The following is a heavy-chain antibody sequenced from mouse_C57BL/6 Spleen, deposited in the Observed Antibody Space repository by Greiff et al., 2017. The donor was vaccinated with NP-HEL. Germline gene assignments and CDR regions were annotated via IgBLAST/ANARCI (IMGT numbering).Heavy chain of an antibody. Sequence: QVQLKQPGAELVMPGASVKLSCKASGYTFTSYWMHWVKQRPGQGLEWIGEIDPSDSYTNYNQKFKGKSTLTVDKSSSTAYMQLSSLTSEDSAVYYGARSHYYGSSHWYCDVWGTGTTVTVSS. CDR2: IDPSDSYT. V-gene: IGHV1-69*01. CDR1: GYTFTSYW. J-gene: IGHJ1*03. D-gene: IGHD1-1*01. CDR3: ARSHYYGSSHWYCDV.